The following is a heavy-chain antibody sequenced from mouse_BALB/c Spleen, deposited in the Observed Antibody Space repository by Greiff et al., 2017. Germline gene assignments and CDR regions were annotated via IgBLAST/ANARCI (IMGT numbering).Heavy chain of an antibody. CDR2: IWAGGST. V-gene: IGHV2-9*02. Sequence: VQGVESGPGLVAPSQSLSITCTVSGFSLTSYGVHWVRQPPGKGLEWLGVIWAGGSTNYNSALMSRLSISKDNSKSQVFLKMNSLQTDDTAMYYCARESTMITTSWYFDVWGAGTTVTVSS. D-gene: IGHD2-4*01. CDR1: GFSLTSYG. J-gene: IGHJ1*01. CDR3: ARESTMITTSWYFDV.